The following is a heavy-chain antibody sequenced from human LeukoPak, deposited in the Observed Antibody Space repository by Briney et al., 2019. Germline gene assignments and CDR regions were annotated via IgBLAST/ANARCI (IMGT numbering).Heavy chain of an antibody. Sequence: KSGGSLRLSCAASGFTFSSYSMNWVRQAPGKGLEWVSSISSSSSYLYYADSVKGRFTISRDNAKNSLYLQMNSLRAEDTAVYYCARDVGWLEPFDYWGQGTLVTVSS. CDR2: ISSSSSYL. CDR3: ARDVGWLEPFDY. D-gene: IGHD6-19*01. J-gene: IGHJ4*02. CDR1: GFTFSSYS. V-gene: IGHV3-21*01.